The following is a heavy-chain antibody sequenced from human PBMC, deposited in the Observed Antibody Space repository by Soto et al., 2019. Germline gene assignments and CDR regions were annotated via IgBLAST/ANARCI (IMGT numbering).Heavy chain of an antibody. Sequence: QVQLQQWGAGLLKPSETLSLTCAVYGGSFSGYYWSWIRQPPGKGLEWIGEINHSGSTNYNPSLKTRGTRPVDTSKHQFSMKLRSVTAAATAVYYCARGRILRGYSYGLQGGDFWGQGTLVTVSS. J-gene: IGHJ4*02. CDR2: INHSGST. D-gene: IGHD5-18*01. CDR1: GGSFSGYY. V-gene: IGHV4-34*01. CDR3: ARGRILRGYSYGLQGGDF.